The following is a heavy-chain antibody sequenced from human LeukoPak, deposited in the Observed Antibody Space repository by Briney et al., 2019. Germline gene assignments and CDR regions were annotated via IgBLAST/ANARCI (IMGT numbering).Heavy chain of an antibody. CDR1: GGTFSSYA. CDR2: IIPIFGTA. V-gene: IGHV1-69*06. CDR3: ARAGIVVVPAARPYVSHPYGN. D-gene: IGHD2-2*02. Sequence: ASVKVSCKASGGTFSSYAISWVRQAPGQGLEWMGGIIPIFGTANYAQKFQGRVTITADKSTSTAYMELSSLRSEDTAVYCCARAGIVVVPAARPYVSHPYGNWGQGTLVTVSS. J-gene: IGHJ4*02.